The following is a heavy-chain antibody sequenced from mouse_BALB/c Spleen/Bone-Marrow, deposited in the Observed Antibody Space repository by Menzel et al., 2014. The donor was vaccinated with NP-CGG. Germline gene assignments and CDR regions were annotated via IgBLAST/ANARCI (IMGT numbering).Heavy chain of an antibody. CDR2: INSGSSTI. CDR1: GFTFSSFG. J-gene: IGHJ2*01. Sequence: EVKLVESGGGLVQPGGSRKLSCAASGFTFSSFGMHWVRQAPEKGLEWVAYINSGSSTIYYADTVKGRFTISRDNPKNTLFLQMTSLRSEDTAMYYCTRGGNWDDFDYWGQGTTLAVSS. D-gene: IGHD4-1*01. CDR3: TRGGNWDDFDY. V-gene: IGHV5-17*02.